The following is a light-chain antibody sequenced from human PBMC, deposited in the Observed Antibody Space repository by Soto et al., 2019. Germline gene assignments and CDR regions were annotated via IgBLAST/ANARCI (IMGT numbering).Light chain of an antibody. CDR3: SSYTSNSTVV. V-gene: IGLV2-14*03. CDR1: SSDVGGYNY. Sequence: QSALTQPASVSGSPGQSITISCTGTSSDVGGYNYVSWYQQHPGKAPKLIICDVSHRPSGISNRFSGFKSGNTASLTISGLQTEDEADYYCSSYTSNSTVVFGGGTKLTVL. J-gene: IGLJ2*01. CDR2: DVS.